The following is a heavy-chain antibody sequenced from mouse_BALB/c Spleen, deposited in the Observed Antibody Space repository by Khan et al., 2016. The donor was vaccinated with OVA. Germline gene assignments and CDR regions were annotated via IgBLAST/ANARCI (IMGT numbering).Heavy chain of an antibody. J-gene: IGHJ4*01. V-gene: IGHV2-6*02. D-gene: IGHD2-3*01. CDR1: GFSLTTYG. CDR3: ARGFDGYSPLYAMEY. CDR2: IWSDGST. Sequence: QVQLKESGPGLVAPSQSLSITCTVAGFSLTTYGVHWVRQPPGKGLEWLVVIWSDGSTNYNSVLKSRLSISKDNSKSQVCLKMNSLQPEDTAMYYWARGFDGYSPLYAMEYWGQGTSATVS.